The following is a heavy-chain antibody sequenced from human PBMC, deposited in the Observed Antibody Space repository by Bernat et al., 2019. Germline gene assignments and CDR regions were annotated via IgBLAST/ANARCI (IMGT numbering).Heavy chain of an antibody. CDR3: ARDASGYSYTRFSRGYDYGMDV. J-gene: IGHJ6*02. Sequence: EVQLVESGGGLVKPGGSLRLSCAASGFTFSSYSMNWVRQAPGKGLEWVSSISSSSSYIYYADSVKGRFTICRDNAKNSLYLQMNSLRAEDTAVYYWARDASGYSYTRFSRGYDYGMDVWGQGTTVTVSS. CDR2: ISSSSSYI. D-gene: IGHD5-18*01. CDR1: GFTFSSYS. V-gene: IGHV3-21*01.